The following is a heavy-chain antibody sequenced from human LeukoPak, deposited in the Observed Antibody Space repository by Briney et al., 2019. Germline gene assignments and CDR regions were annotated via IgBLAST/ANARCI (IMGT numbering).Heavy chain of an antibody. V-gene: IGHV4-30-4*01. Sequence: SETLSLTCTVSGGSISSGDYYWSWIRQPPGKGLEWIGYIYYSGSTYYNPSLKSRVTISVDTSKNQFSLKLSSVTAADTAVYYCARHADGSGSYMDPFDIWGQGTMVTVSS. CDR3: ARHADGSGSYMDPFDI. J-gene: IGHJ3*02. CDR1: GGSISSGDYY. CDR2: IYYSGST. D-gene: IGHD3-10*01.